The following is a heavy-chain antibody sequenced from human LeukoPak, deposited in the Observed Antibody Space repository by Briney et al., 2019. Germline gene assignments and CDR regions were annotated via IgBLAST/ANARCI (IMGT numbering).Heavy chain of an antibody. CDR2: INPNSGGT. CDR1: GYTFTGYY. CDR3: ARTRITIFWGVPPDDF. Sequence: GASVKVSCKASGYTFTGYYMHWVRQAPGQGLEWMGWINPNSGGTNYAQKFQGRVIMTRDTSISTAYMELSRLRSDDTAVYYCARTRITIFWGVPPDDFWGRGTLVTVSS. D-gene: IGHD3-9*01. V-gene: IGHV1-2*02. J-gene: IGHJ2*01.